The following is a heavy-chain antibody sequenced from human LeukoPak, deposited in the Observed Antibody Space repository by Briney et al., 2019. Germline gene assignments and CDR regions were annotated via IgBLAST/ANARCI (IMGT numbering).Heavy chain of an antibody. CDR2: IWYDGSNK. CDR3: ARDHSMQGKDV. V-gene: IGHV3-33*01. J-gene: IGHJ6*02. CDR1: GFTFSSYG. Sequence: GRSLRLSCAASGFTFSSYGMHWVRQAPGKGLEWVAVIWYDGSNKYYADSVKGRFTISRDNSKNTLYLQMNSLRAEDTAVYYCARDHSMQGKDVWGQGTTVTVSS.